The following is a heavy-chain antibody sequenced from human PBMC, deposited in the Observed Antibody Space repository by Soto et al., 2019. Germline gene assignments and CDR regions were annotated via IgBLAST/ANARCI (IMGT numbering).Heavy chain of an antibody. V-gene: IGHV4-39*01. D-gene: IGHD3-10*01. Sequence: SETLSLTCTVSGGSISSSSYYWGWIRQPPGKGLECVGTMYYDGSTYYNPSLKSRVTISVDTSKNQFSLKLSSVTAADTAVYYCARGYYYGSGSYYNPYYYYGMDVWGQGTTVTVSS. CDR2: MYYDGST. CDR1: GGSISSSSYY. J-gene: IGHJ6*02. CDR3: ARGYYYGSGSYYNPYYYYGMDV.